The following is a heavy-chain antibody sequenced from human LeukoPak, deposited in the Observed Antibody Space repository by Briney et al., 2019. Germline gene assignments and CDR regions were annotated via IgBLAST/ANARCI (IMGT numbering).Heavy chain of an antibody. V-gene: IGHV5-51*01. CDR3: ARHYYGSGSYYTPFDP. Sequence: GESLKISCKGSGYSFSNYWIGWVRQMPGKGLEWMGTNHPGDSDTRYSPSFQGQVTISADKSVSTAYLQWSSLKASDTAMYYCARHYYGSGSYYTPFDPWGQGTLVTVSS. D-gene: IGHD3-10*01. J-gene: IGHJ5*02. CDR1: GYSFSNYW. CDR2: NHPGDSDT.